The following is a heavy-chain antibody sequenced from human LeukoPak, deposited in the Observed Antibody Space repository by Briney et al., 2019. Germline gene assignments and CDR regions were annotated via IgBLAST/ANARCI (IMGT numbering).Heavy chain of an antibody. J-gene: IGHJ4*02. Sequence: SCKASGYTFTSYYMHWVRQAPGKGLEWIGYIYYSGSTYYNPSLKSRVTISVDTSKNQFSLKLSSVTAADTAVYYCARQDSSGYQVDYWGQGTLVTVSS. V-gene: IGHV4-59*06. CDR1: GYTFTSYY. CDR3: ARQDSSGYQVDY. D-gene: IGHD3-22*01. CDR2: IYYSGST.